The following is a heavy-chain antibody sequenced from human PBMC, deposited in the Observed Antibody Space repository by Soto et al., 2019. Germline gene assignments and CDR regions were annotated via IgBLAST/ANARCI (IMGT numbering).Heavy chain of an antibody. CDR2: IIPIFGTA. CDR1: GGTFSSYA. J-gene: IGHJ3*02. Sequence: QVQLVQSGAEVKKPGSSVKVSCKASGGTFSSYAISWVRQAPGQGLEWMGGIIPIFGTANYAQKFQGRVTITADESTSTAYRELSSLRSEDTAVYYCASGRVATITVNDAFDIWGQGTMVTVSS. D-gene: IGHD5-12*01. V-gene: IGHV1-69*12. CDR3: ASGRVATITVNDAFDI.